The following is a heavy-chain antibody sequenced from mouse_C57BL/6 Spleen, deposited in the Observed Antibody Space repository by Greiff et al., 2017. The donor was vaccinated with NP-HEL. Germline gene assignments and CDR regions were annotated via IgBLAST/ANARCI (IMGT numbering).Heavy chain of an antibody. J-gene: IGHJ4*01. CDR2: INPNNGGT. D-gene: IGHD2-4*01. CDR1: GYTFTDYN. CDR3: ARADYDDYAMDY. Sequence: EVQLHQSGPELVKPGASVKIPCKASGYTFTDYNMDWVKQSHGKSLEWIGDINPNNGGTIYNQKFKGKATLTVDKSSSTAYMELRSLTSEDTAVYYCARADYDDYAMDYWGQGTSVTVSS. V-gene: IGHV1-18*01.